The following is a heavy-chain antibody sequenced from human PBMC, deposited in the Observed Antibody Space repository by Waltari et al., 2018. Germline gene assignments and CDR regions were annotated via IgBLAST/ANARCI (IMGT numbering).Heavy chain of an antibody. CDR3: ARGGAYCGGDCRDAFDI. D-gene: IGHD2-21*02. CDR1: GFTFSTYG. Sequence: QVQLVESGGGVVQPGRSLRLSCAASGFTFSTYGMHWVRQATGQGLEWMGWMNPKSGNTGYAQKFQGRVTMTRNTSISTAYMELSSRRSEDTAVYYCARGGAYCGGDCRDAFDIWGQGTMVTVSS. J-gene: IGHJ3*02. V-gene: IGHV1-8*02. CDR2: MNPKSGNT.